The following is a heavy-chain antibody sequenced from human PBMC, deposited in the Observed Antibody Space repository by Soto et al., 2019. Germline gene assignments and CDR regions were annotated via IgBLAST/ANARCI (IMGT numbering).Heavy chain of an antibody. CDR1: GFTFSTYW. CDR3: ARDPLIGTTDYGLDV. V-gene: IGHV3-74*01. D-gene: IGHD1-7*01. CDR2: INNDGSNT. J-gene: IGHJ6*02. Sequence: EVQLVESGGGLVQPGGSLRLSCAASGFTFSTYWMHWFRQPPGKGLVWVSRINNDGSNTDYADSVKGRFTISRDNAQSTLYLQMNSLRAEDTAVYYCARDPLIGTTDYGLDVWGQGTTVSVSS.